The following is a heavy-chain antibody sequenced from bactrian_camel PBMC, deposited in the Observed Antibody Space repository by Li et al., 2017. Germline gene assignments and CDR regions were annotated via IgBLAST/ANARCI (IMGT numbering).Heavy chain of an antibody. V-gene: IGHV3S40*01. D-gene: IGHD2*01. CDR1: GFQFNTFD. Sequence: DVQLVESGGGLVQPGRSLRLSCTASGFQFNTFDMTWVRQAPGKGLEWVSYINIGGDSTYYADSVKGRFAISRDNAKNTVYLQLNSLKTEDTAMYYCAKSFRAVASYYAMDYWGKGTQVTVS. J-gene: IGHJ7*01. CDR2: INIGGDST.